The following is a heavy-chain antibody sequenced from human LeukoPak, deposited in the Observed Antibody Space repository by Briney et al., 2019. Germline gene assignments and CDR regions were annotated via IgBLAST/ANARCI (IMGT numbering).Heavy chain of an antibody. CDR2: INHSGST. J-gene: IGHJ4*02. CDR1: GGSISSYY. CDR3: ARLGGFGGSYYYNY. D-gene: IGHD1-26*01. Sequence: SETLSLTCTVSGGSISSYYWSWIRQPPGKGLEWIGEINHSGSTNYNPSLKSRVTISVDTSKNQFSLKLSSVTAADTAVYYCARLGGFGGSYYYNYWGQGTLVTVSS. V-gene: IGHV4-34*01.